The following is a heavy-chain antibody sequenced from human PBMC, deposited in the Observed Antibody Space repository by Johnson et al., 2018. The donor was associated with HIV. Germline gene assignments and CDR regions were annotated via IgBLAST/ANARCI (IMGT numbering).Heavy chain of an antibody. CDR1: GFTFRDYH. Sequence: QVQLVESGGGLVQRGGSLRFSCAASGFTFRDYHMSWIRQAPGKGVEWLSYISGSGSIIYYADSVKGRFTISRDNAKNSLYLQMNSLRAEDTAVYYCARSGAASIAARGDAFDIWGQGTMVTVSS. CDR2: ISGSGSII. V-gene: IGHV3-11*04. J-gene: IGHJ3*02. D-gene: IGHD6-6*01. CDR3: ARSGAASIAARGDAFDI.